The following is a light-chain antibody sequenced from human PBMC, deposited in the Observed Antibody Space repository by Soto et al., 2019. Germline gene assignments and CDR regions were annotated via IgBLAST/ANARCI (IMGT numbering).Light chain of an antibody. Sequence: EIVMTQSPATLSVSPGERATLSCRASQSISSNLAWYQQKPGQAPRLLISGTSTRAAGIPARFSGSGSGTEFTLTISSLQSEDFALYYCQQYNQWPTFGQGTRLEIK. CDR3: QQYNQWPT. CDR2: GTS. CDR1: QSISSN. J-gene: IGKJ5*01. V-gene: IGKV3-15*01.